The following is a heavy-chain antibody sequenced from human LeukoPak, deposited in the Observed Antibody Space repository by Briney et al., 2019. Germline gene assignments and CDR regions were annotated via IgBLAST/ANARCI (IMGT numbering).Heavy chain of an antibody. CDR1: EFTFSSYG. CDR2: ISGSGGST. J-gene: IGHJ3*02. CDR3: ARDPNGAYIGTFDM. Sequence: GGCLRLSCAASEFTFSSYGMSWVRQAPGKGLEWVSSISGSGGSTQYADSVQGRFAISRDNSKNTLYLQMNSLRVEDTAVYFCARDPNGAYIGTFDMWGRGTMVSVSS. V-gene: IGHV3-23*01. D-gene: IGHD4-17*01.